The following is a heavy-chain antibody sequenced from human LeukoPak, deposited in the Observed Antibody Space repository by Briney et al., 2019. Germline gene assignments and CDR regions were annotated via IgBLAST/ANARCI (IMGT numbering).Heavy chain of an antibody. CDR3: TKDRYCSSSSCPTDH. J-gene: IGHJ4*02. Sequence: GGSLRLSCAASGFTFSSYAMSWVRQAPGKGLEWVSLISGDGGRIYYADSVRGRFTISRDNSKNSLFLQMNNLRIEGTALYYCTKDRYCSSSSCPTDHWGQGTLVTVSS. CDR2: ISGDGGRI. CDR1: GFTFSSYA. D-gene: IGHD2-2*01. V-gene: IGHV3-43*02.